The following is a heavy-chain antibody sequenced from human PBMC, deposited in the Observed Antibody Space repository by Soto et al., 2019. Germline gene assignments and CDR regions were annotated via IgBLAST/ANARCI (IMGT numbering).Heavy chain of an antibody. Sequence: SETLSLTCTVSGGFISSSSYYWGWIRQPPGKGLEWIGSIYYSGSTYYNPSLKSRVTISVDTSKNQFSLKLSSVTAADTAVYYCARHAXSIWFGELSLYGMDVWGQGTTVTVSS. CDR3: ARHAXSIWFGELSLYGMDV. CDR2: IYYSGST. J-gene: IGHJ6*02. CDR1: GGFISSSSYY. D-gene: IGHD3-10*01. V-gene: IGHV4-39*01.